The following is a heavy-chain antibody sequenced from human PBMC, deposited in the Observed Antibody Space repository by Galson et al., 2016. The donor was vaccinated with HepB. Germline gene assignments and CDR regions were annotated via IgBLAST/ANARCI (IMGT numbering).Heavy chain of an antibody. CDR1: GYSFTNYG. D-gene: IGHD1-7*01. J-gene: IGHJ4*02. CDR3: ARERGNYHYFDY. V-gene: IGHV1-18*01. CDR2: ISTYNGNT. Sequence: SVKVSCKASGYSFTNYGISWVRQAPGQGLEWVGWISTYNGNTYYAQKLQGRFTMTTDTSTSTAYMELRSLGFDDTAVYYCARERGNYHYFDYWGQGTLVTVSS.